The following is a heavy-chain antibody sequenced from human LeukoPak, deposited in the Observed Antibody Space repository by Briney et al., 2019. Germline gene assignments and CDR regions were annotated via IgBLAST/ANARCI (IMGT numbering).Heavy chain of an antibody. CDR2: IYTSGST. J-gene: IGHJ5*02. V-gene: IGHV4-61*02. CDR3: ARGFYKYGP. CDR1: GGSISSGSYY. Sequence: SETLSLTCTVSGGSISSGSYYWSWIRQPAGKGLEWIGRIYTSGSTNYNPSLKSRVTISVDTSKNQFSLKLSSVTAADTAVYYCARGFYKYGPWGQGTLVTVSS. D-gene: IGHD5-24*01.